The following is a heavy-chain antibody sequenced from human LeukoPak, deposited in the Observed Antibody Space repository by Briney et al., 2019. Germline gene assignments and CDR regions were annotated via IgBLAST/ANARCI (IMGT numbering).Heavy chain of an antibody. J-gene: IGHJ6*03. CDR3: ARSYSSSWYSYYYYYMDV. V-gene: IGHV1-2*02. CDR1: GYTFTGYY. Sequence: ASVKVSCKASGYTFTGYYMHWVRQAPGQGLEWMGWINPSSGGTNYAQKFHGRVTMTRDTSISTVYMELRSLRSDDTAVYYCARSYSSSWYSYYYYYMDVWGKGTTVTISS. CDR2: INPSSGGT. D-gene: IGHD6-13*01.